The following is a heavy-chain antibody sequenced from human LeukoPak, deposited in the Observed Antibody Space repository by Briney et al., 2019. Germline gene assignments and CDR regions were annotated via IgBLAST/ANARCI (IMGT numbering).Heavy chain of an antibody. D-gene: IGHD1-26*01. J-gene: IGHJ4*02. V-gene: IGHV3-9*01. CDR1: GFIFDDHG. Sequence: LPGGSLRLSCAASGFIFDDHGMHWVRQAPGKGLEWVSGISWSSGIIGYADSVKGRFTISRDNAKNSLDLQMESLRAEDTALYYCAKARPIVGATRGGYYFDYWGQGTLVTVSS. CDR2: ISWSSGII. CDR3: AKARPIVGATRGGYYFDY.